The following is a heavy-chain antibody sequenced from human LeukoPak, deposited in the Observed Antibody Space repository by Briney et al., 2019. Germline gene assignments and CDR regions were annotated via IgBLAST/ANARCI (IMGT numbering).Heavy chain of an antibody. CDR2: INTNTGNP. D-gene: IGHD3-22*01. V-gene: IGHV7-4-1*02. Sequence: ASVKVSCKASGYTFTSYDINWVRQAPGQGLEWMGWINTNTGNPTYAQGFTGRFVFSLDTSVSTAYLQISSLKAEDTAVYYCARDHRGSIYYDSSGYPQYLDAFDIWGQGTMVTVSS. CDR1: GYTFTSYD. CDR3: ARDHRGSIYYDSSGYPQYLDAFDI. J-gene: IGHJ3*02.